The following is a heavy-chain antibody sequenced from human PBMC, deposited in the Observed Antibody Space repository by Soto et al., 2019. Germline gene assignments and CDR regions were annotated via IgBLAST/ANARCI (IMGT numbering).Heavy chain of an antibody. CDR1: GGSISSGGYY. D-gene: IGHD3-3*01. V-gene: IGHV4-31*03. CDR2: IYYSGST. CDR3: ALGFGGSDWFDP. J-gene: IGHJ5*02. Sequence: NPSETLSLTCTVSGGSISSGGYYWSWIRQHPGKGLEWIGYIYYSGSTYYNPSLKSRVTISVDTSKNQFSLKLSSVTAADTAVYYCALGFGGSDWFDPWGQGTLVTVSS.